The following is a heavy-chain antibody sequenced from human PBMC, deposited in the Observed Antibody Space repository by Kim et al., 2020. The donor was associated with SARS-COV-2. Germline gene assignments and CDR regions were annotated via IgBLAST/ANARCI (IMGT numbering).Heavy chain of an antibody. J-gene: IGHJ4*02. CDR3: VRDISVAGTQGFQTGDY. V-gene: IGHV3-33*01. Sequence: GGSLRLSCAASGFTFRIYGMHWVRQPPRRGLEWVAVIWSDESTEYYADSVKGRFTISRDNSKNTLYLQMNSLRIDDTAVYYCVRDISVAGTQGFQTGDYWGQGTLVTVSS. CDR1: GFTFRIYG. CDR2: IWSDESTE. D-gene: IGHD6-19*01.